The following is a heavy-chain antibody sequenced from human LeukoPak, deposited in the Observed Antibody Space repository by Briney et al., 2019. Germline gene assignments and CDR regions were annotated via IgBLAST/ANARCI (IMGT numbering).Heavy chain of an antibody. Sequence: AGGSLRLSCAGYGFTFSSFWMNWVRQAPGKGLEWVANINQDGSEIYYVDSVKGRFTLSRDNAVNSVYLQMSDLRAEETAVYYCATLNWGNLDYWGLGTLVTVSS. CDR2: INQDGSEI. CDR1: GFTFSSFW. CDR3: ATLNWGNLDY. V-gene: IGHV3-7*01. J-gene: IGHJ4*02. D-gene: IGHD7-27*01.